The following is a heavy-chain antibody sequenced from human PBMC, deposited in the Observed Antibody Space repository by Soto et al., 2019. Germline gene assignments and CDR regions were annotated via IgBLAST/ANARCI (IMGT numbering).Heavy chain of an antibody. V-gene: IGHV1-69*13. CDR1: GGTFSSYA. D-gene: IGHD3-3*01. J-gene: IGHJ1*01. Sequence: SVKVSCKASGGTFSSYAISWVRQAPGQGLEWMGGIIPIFGTANYAQKFQGRVTITADESTSTAYMELSSLRSEDTAVYYCAKSVFAVTPPEYFQHWGQGTLVTVSS. CDR3: AKSVFAVTPPEYFQH. CDR2: IIPIFGTA.